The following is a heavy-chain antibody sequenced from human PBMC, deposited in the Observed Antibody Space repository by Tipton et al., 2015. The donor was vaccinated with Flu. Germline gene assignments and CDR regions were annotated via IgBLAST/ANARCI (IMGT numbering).Heavy chain of an antibody. V-gene: IGHV4-59*12. Sequence: TLSLTCTVSGAFFTSYYWNWIRQPPGTGLEWIGYIYNSQYTKYNPSLKSRVTITVDTSKKQFSLQLRSVTAADTAVYYCARDPSLGMPDYFDYWGQGTLVTASS. CDR1: GAFFTSYY. CDR2: IYNSQYT. CDR3: ARDPSLGMPDYFDY. J-gene: IGHJ4*02. D-gene: IGHD2-2*01.